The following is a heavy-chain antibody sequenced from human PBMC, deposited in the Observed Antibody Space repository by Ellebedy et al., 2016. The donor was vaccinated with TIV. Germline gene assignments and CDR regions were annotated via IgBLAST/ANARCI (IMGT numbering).Heavy chain of an antibody. CDR1: GGSISSSSYY. CDR3: ARRRHYDFWSGYYTGRDPDDY. Sequence: SETLSLTXTVSGGSISSSSYYWGWIRQPPGKGLEWIGSIYYSGSTYYNPSLKSRVTISVDTSKNQFSLKLSSVTAADTAVYYCARRRHYDFWSGYYTGRDPDDYWGQGTLVTVSS. CDR2: IYYSGST. J-gene: IGHJ4*02. D-gene: IGHD3-3*01. V-gene: IGHV4-39*01.